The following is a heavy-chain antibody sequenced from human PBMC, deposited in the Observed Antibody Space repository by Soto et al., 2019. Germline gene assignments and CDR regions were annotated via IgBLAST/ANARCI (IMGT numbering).Heavy chain of an antibody. CDR3: ASSRGYFDY. CDR2: IGSSGDTI. V-gene: IGHV3-48*03. CDR1: GCSFSSYE. Sequence: GGSLRLSCTASGCSFSSYEMNWVRQAPGKGLEWVSYIGSSGDTIYYADSVKGRFTISRDNAKNSLYLQMSSLRAEDTAAYYCASSRGYFDYWGQGILVTVSS. J-gene: IGHJ4*02. D-gene: IGHD3-10*01.